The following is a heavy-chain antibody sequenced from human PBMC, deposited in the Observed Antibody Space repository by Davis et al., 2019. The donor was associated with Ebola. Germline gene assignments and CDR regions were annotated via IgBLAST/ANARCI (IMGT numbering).Heavy chain of an antibody. J-gene: IGHJ6*04. D-gene: IGHD6-19*01. Sequence: AGSLRLSCAASPFTFRTYSMNWVRQAPGKGLAWVAVIWYDGSNKYYADSVKGRFTISRDYSKNTLSLQMNSLRAEDTAVYYCAKEGAAVALGYYYYYGMDVWGKGTTVTVSS. CDR2: IWYDGSNK. V-gene: IGHV3-30*02. CDR1: PFTFRTYS. CDR3: AKEGAAVALGYYYYYGMDV.